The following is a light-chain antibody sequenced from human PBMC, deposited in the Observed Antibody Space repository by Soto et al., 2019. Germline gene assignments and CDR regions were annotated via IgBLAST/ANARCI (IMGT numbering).Light chain of an antibody. CDR3: QQRSNWPPT. CDR2: DAS. V-gene: IGKV3-11*01. Sequence: EIVLTQSPATLSLSPGERATLSCRASHIVRTSLAWYQQRPGQPPSLLIYDASNRATGIPARFSGSGSGTDFTLTISSLEPEDFAVYYCQQRSNWPPTFGGGTKVEIK. J-gene: IGKJ4*01. CDR1: HIVRTS.